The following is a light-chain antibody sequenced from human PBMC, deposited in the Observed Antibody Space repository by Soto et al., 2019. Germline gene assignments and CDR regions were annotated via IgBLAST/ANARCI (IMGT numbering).Light chain of an antibody. CDR3: QQCNRSPLT. CDR2: GAS. CDR1: QSISTN. Sequence: EIVMTQSRATLSVSPGERATLSCSASQSISTNLVWYQQKPGQAPRLLIYGASTRATGIPARFSGSGSGTEFTLTISSLQSEDVAVYYCQQCNRSPLTFGGGTKVQIK. J-gene: IGKJ4*01. V-gene: IGKV3D-15*01.